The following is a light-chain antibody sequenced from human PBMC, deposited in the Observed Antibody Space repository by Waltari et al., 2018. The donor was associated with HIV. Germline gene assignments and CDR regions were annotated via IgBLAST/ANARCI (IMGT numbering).Light chain of an antibody. CDR2: KVS. CDR3: MQGTHWPYT. CDR1: QSLIYRDGNTY. Sequence: DVVMTQSPPSLPVTLGQPASISCRSSQSLIYRDGNTYLIWFQQRPGQSPRRLIYKVSNRDSGVPDRFSGSGSGTDFTLKISRVEAEDVGVYYCMQGTHWPYTFGQGTKLEIK. V-gene: IGKV2-30*01. J-gene: IGKJ2*01.